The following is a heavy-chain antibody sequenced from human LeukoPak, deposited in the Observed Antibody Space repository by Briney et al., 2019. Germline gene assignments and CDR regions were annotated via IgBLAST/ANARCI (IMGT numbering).Heavy chain of an antibody. CDR2: IKQDGSEK. V-gene: IGHV3-7*01. CDR1: GFTFSSDW. J-gene: IGHJ2*01. CDR3: ARVWGYYDSSGYYYVDWYFDL. D-gene: IGHD3-22*01. Sequence: GGSLRLSCAASGFTFSSDWMSWVRQAPGKGLEWVANIKQDGSEKYYVDSVKGRFTISRDNAKNSLYMQMNSMRAEDTAVYYCARVWGYYDSSGYYYVDWYFDLWGRGTLVTVSS.